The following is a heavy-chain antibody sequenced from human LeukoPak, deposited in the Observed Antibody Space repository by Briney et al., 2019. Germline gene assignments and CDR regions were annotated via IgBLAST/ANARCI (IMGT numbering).Heavy chain of an antibody. V-gene: IGHV1-8*02. CDR1: GYTFPTYG. CDR2: MNPNSGNT. CDR3: ARANILTGYRTWRWFDP. Sequence: ASVKVSCKASGYTFPTYGISWVRQAPGQGLEWMGWMNPNSGNTGYAQKFQGRVTMTRNTSISTAYMELSSLRSEDTAVYYCARANILTGYRTWRWFDPWGQGTLVTVSS. J-gene: IGHJ5*02. D-gene: IGHD3-9*01.